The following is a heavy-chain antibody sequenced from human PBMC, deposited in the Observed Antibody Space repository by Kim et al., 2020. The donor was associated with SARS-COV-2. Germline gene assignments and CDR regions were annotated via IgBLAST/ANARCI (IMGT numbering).Heavy chain of an antibody. V-gene: IGHV4-39*01. CDR3: ARHVDTAMGFDP. CDR1: GGSISSSSYY. Sequence: SETLSLTCTVSGGSISSSSYYWGWIRQPPGKGLEWIGSIYYSGSTYYNPSLKSRVTISVDTSKNQFSLKLSSVTAADTAVYYCARHVDTAMGFDPWGQGTLVTVSS. J-gene: IGHJ5*02. CDR2: IYYSGST. D-gene: IGHD5-18*01.